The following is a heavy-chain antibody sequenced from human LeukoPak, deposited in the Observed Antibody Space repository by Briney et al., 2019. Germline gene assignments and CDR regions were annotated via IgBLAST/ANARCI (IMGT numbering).Heavy chain of an antibody. CDR1: GFTFSTYG. CDR2: IWNDGSQK. D-gene: IGHD3-16*02. Sequence: TGGSLRLSCAASGFTFSTYGMHWVRQAPGEGLEWVAVIWNDGSQKYYADSVRGRFTISRDNSMNTLYLQMSSLRAEDTAVYYCARDHFDYVWGSYRYLNYYLDYWGQGTLVTVSS. CDR3: ARDHFDYVWGSYRYLNYYLDY. V-gene: IGHV3-33*08. J-gene: IGHJ4*02.